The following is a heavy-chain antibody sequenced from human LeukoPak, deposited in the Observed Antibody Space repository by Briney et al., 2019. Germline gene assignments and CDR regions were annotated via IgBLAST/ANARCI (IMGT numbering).Heavy chain of an antibody. CDR3: ARGGNYLLCDY. Sequence: GGSLRLPCAASGLTFSSYSMNWVRQAPGKGLEWFSSISSSISYIYYADSVKGRFTISRDNAKNSLYLQMNSLRAEDTAVYYCARGGNYLLCDYWGQGTLVTVSS. D-gene: IGHD4-23*01. CDR1: GLTFSSYS. J-gene: IGHJ4*02. V-gene: IGHV3-21*01. CDR2: ISSSISYI.